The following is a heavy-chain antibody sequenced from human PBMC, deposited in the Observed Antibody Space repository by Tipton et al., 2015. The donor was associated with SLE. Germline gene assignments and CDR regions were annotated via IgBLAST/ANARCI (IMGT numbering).Heavy chain of an antibody. CDR2: IYYNGNS. J-gene: IGHJ4*02. V-gene: IGHV4-31*03. CDR1: GDSISSGPYH. Sequence: TLSLTCTVSGDSISSGPYHWSWVRQLPGKGLEWIGYIYYNGNSYYNPSLKSRMSLSVDTSRNHFSLKVNSVTAADTAMYYCARVNIRGYDSDFDYWGQGTMVTVSS. CDR3: ARVNIRGYDSDFDY. D-gene: IGHD5-12*01.